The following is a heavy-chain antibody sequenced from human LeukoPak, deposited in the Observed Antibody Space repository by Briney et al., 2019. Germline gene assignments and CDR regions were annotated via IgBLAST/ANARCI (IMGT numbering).Heavy chain of an antibody. CDR2: IYTSGST. CDR3: ACDHILTGYYLFDY. CDR1: GGSISSYY. J-gene: IGHJ4*02. Sequence: PSETLSLTCTVSGGSISSYYWSWIRQPAGKGLEWIGRIYTSGSTNYNPSLKSRVTMSVDTSKNQFSLKLSSVTAADTAVYYCACDHILTGYYLFDYWGQGTLVTVSS. V-gene: IGHV4-4*07. D-gene: IGHD3-9*01.